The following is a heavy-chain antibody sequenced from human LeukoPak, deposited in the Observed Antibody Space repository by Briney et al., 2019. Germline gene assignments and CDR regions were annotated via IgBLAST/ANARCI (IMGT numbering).Heavy chain of an antibody. J-gene: IGHJ5*02. Sequence: ASVKVSCKASGYTFTSYGISWVRQAPGQGLEWMGWISAYNGNTNYAQKLQGRVTMTTDTSTSTAYMELRSLRSDDTAVYYCARHRASSGWYVPAGFDPWGQGTLVTVSS. D-gene: IGHD6-19*01. CDR3: ARHRASSGWYVPAGFDP. V-gene: IGHV1-18*01. CDR2: ISAYNGNT. CDR1: GYTFTSYG.